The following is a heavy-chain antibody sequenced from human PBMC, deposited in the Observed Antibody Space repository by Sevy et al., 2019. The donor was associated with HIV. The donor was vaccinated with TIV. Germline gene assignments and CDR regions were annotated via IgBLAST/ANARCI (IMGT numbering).Heavy chain of an antibody. Sequence: SETLSLTCTVSGGSISSSSYYWGWIRQPPGKGLEWIGSIYYSGSTYYNPSLKSRVTISVDTSKNQFSLKLSSVTAADTAVYYCARTTPAGSGCTIAYWGQGTLVTVSS. CDR2: IYYSGST. D-gene: IGHD6-25*01. V-gene: IGHV4-39*01. CDR1: GGSISSSSYY. J-gene: IGHJ4*02. CDR3: ARTTPAGSGCTIAY.